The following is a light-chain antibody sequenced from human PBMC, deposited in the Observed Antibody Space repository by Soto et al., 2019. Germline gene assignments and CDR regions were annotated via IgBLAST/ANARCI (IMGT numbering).Light chain of an antibody. Sequence: QSVLTQPASVSGSPGQSITISCTGTSSDVGGYNYVSWYQQHPGKAPKLMIFEVSNRPSGVSHRFSGSKSGNTASLTVSGLQAEDEADYYCSSYTGSSTLVFGGGTKVTVL. CDR1: SSDVGGYNY. J-gene: IGLJ3*02. CDR2: EVS. CDR3: SSYTGSSTLV. V-gene: IGLV2-14*01.